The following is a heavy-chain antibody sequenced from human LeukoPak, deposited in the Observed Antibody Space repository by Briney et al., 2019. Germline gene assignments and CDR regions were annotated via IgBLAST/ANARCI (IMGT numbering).Heavy chain of an antibody. CDR1: GGSISSYY. D-gene: IGHD4-11*01. CDR3: ARYSNYGDYYYYYMDV. J-gene: IGHJ6*03. V-gene: IGHV4-59*01. CDR2: IYYSGST. Sequence: PSETLSLTCTVSGGSISSYYWSWIRQPPGKGPEWIGYIYYSGSTNYNPSLKSRVTISVETSKNEFSLKLRSVTAADTAVYYCARYSNYGDYYYYYMDVWGKGTTVTVSS.